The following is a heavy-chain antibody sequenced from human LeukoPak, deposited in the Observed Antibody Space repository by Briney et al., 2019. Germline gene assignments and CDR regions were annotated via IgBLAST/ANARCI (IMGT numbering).Heavy chain of an antibody. CDR2: IYYSGST. Sequence: SETLSLTCTVSGGSISSYYWSWIRQPPGKGLEWIGYIYYSGSTNYNPSLKSRVTISVDTSKNQFSLKLSSVTAADTAVYYCVRDKGIVATKRYYYYGMDVWGQGTMVTLSS. D-gene: IGHD5-12*01. V-gene: IGHV4-59*01. CDR3: VRDKGIVATKRYYYYGMDV. CDR1: GGSISSYY. J-gene: IGHJ6*02.